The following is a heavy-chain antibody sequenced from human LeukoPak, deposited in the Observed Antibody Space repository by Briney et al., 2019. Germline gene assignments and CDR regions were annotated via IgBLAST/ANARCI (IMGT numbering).Heavy chain of an antibody. CDR2: ISWNSGSI. D-gene: IGHD3-3*02. J-gene: IGHJ4*02. V-gene: IGHV3-9*01. CDR1: GFTFDDYA. CDR3: AKGLGVSMADLFDY. Sequence: GGSVRLSCAASGFTFDDYAMHWVRQAPGKGLEWVSGISWNSGSIGYADSVKGRFTISRDNAKNSLYLQMNSLRAEDTALYYCAKGLGVSMADLFDYWGQGTLVTVSS.